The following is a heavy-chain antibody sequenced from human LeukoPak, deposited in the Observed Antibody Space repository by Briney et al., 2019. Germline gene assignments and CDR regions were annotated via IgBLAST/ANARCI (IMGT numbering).Heavy chain of an antibody. CDR1: GGSISSYY. D-gene: IGHD3-10*01. Sequence: SETLSLTCSVSGGSISSYYWSWIRQPPGKGLEWIGYIYYSGSTNYNPSLKSRVTISVDTSKNQFSLKLSSVTAADTAVYYCARARGGEYSDYWGQGTLVTVSS. CDR2: IYYSGST. V-gene: IGHV4-59*01. CDR3: ARARGGEYSDY. J-gene: IGHJ4*02.